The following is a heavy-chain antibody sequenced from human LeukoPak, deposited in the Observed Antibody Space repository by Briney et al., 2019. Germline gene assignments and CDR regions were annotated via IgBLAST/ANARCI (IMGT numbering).Heavy chain of an antibody. D-gene: IGHD3-22*01. V-gene: IGHV3-64D*06. Sequence: PGGSLRVSCSASGFTFNNYAIHWVRQAPGKGLEYVPDINTDGGRTYDADSVKGRFTISRDNSMNTLYLQMSSLRPEDTAVYYCVKMGTYYYDSSGSNYWGQGTLVTASS. J-gene: IGHJ4*02. CDR3: VKMGTYYYDSSGSNY. CDR1: GFTFNNYA. CDR2: INTDGGRT.